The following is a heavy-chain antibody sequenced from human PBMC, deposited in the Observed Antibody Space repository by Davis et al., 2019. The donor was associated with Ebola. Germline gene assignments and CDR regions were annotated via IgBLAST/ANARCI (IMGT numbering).Heavy chain of an antibody. CDR1: GGSISSGGYY. V-gene: IGHV2-70*11. CDR3: ARIDSSGWYGDYGMDV. Sequence: TLSLTCTVSGGSISSGGYYWSWIRQHPGKALEWLARIDWDDDKYYSTSLKTRLTISKDTSKNQVVLTMTNMDPVDTATYYCARIDSSGWYGDYGMDVWGQGTTVTVSS. CDR2: IDWDDDK. D-gene: IGHD6-19*01. J-gene: IGHJ6*02.